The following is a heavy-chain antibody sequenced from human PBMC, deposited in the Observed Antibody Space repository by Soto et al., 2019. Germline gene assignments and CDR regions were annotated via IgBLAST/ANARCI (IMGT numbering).Heavy chain of an antibody. CDR3: AKEMGYCSSTSCSEY. J-gene: IGHJ4*02. D-gene: IGHD2-2*01. V-gene: IGHV3-23*01. CDR2: ISGTSGST. Sequence: EVQLLESGGNLVQPGGSLRLSCAASGFTFRNYAMSWVRQAPGKGLEWVSAISGTSGSTYYADSVKGRFTISRDNSKNTLYLQMSSLRAEDTAVYYCAKEMGYCSSTSCSEYWGQGTLVTVSS. CDR1: GFTFRNYA.